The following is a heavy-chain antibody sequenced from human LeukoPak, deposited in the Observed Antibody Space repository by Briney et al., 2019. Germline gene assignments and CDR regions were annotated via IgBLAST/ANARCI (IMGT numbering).Heavy chain of an antibody. J-gene: IGHJ4*02. Sequence: PGGSLRLSCAASGFTFSSCGMHWVRQAPGKGLEWVAVISYDGSNKYYADSVKGRFTLSRDNSKNTLYLQMNSLRAEDTAAYYCACITMVRGVTNSEGWGQGTLVTVSS. CDR2: ISYDGSNK. CDR1: GFTFSSCG. D-gene: IGHD3-10*01. V-gene: IGHV3-30*03. CDR3: ACITMVRGVTNSEG.